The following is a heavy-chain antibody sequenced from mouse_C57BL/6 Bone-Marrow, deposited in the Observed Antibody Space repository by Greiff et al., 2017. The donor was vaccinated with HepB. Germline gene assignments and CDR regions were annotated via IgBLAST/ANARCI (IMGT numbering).Heavy chain of an antibody. CDR1: GFNIKDDY. D-gene: IGHD1-1*01. CDR3: THYYYGSSYGGYFDV. Sequence: EVKLQESGAELVRPGASVKLSCTASGFNIKDDYMHWVKQRPEQGLEWIGWIDPENGDTEYASKFQGKATITADTSSNTAYLQLSSLTSEDTAVYYCTHYYYGSSYGGYFDVWGTGTTVTVSS. J-gene: IGHJ1*03. CDR2: IDPENGDT. V-gene: IGHV14-4*01.